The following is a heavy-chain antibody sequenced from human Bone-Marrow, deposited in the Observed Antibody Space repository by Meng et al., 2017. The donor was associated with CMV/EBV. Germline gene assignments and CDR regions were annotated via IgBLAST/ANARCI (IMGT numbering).Heavy chain of an antibody. J-gene: IGHJ6*02. Sequence: KVSCKGSGYSFGNHWIGWVRQMPGKGLEWMGLIYPGDSETRYSPSFQGQVIISVDKSISTAYLQWSSLKASDTAMYYCARHAIYNDYYYGMDVWGQGTTVTVSS. CDR3: ARHAIYNDYYYGMDV. CDR1: GYSFGNHW. V-gene: IGHV5-51*01. D-gene: IGHD1-1*01. CDR2: IYPGDSET.